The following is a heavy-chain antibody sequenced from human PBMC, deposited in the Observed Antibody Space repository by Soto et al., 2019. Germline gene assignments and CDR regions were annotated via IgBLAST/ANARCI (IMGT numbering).Heavy chain of an antibody. V-gene: IGHV3-23*01. CDR1: GFTFSSYA. J-gene: IGHJ5*02. Sequence: GGSLRLSCAASGFTFSSYAMSWVRQAPGKGLEWVSAISGSGGSTYYADSVKGRFTISRDNSKNTLYLQMNSLRAEDTAVYYCAKDPGYCSGGSCKRYNWFDPWGQGTLVTVSS. CDR3: AKDPGYCSGGSCKRYNWFDP. D-gene: IGHD2-15*01. CDR2: ISGSGGST.